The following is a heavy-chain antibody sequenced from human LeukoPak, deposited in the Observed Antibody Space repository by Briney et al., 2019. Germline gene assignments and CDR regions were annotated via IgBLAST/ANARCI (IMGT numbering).Heavy chain of an antibody. CDR2: ISYDGSNK. D-gene: IGHD2-2*01. CDR1: GFTFSSYA. CDR3: ARDLKHCSSTSCYNWFDP. J-gene: IGHJ5*02. V-gene: IGHV3-30-3*01. Sequence: GGSLRLSCAASGFTFSSYAMHWVRQAPGKGLEWAAVISYDGSNKYYADSVKGRFTISRDNSKNTLYLQMNSLRAEDTAVYYCARDLKHCSSTSCYNWFDPWGQGTLVTVSS.